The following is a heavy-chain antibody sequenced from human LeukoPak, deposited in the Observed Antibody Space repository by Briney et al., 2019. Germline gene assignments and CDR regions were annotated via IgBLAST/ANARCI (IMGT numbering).Heavy chain of an antibody. Sequence: GGSLRLSCAASGFTFSSYWMSWVRQAPGKGLEWVANIKQDGSEKYYVDSVKGRFTISRDNSKNTLYLQMNSLRAEDTAVYYCAKVDSNLKRDYWGQGTLVTVSS. D-gene: IGHD4-4*01. V-gene: IGHV3-7*03. CDR1: GFTFSSYW. CDR2: IKQDGSEK. CDR3: AKVDSNLKRDY. J-gene: IGHJ4*02.